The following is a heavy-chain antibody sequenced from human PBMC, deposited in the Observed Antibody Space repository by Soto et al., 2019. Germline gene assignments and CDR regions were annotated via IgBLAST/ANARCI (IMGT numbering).Heavy chain of an antibody. CDR2: TYYTSTWYN. Sequence: QVQLQQSGPGLVKPSQTLSLTCAISGDSVSRNSVAWNWIRQSPSRGLEWLGRTYYTSTWYNDYAVSVKSRITIKPDTSKNQVSLQLNSVTPEDTAVYYCAREFRHAFDFWGQGTMVTVSS. V-gene: IGHV6-1*01. CDR3: AREFRHAFDF. J-gene: IGHJ3*01. CDR1: GDSVSRNSVA.